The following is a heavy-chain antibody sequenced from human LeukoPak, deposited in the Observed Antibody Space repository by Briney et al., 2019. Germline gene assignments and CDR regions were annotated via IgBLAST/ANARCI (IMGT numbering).Heavy chain of an antibody. CDR2: IYYSGST. J-gene: IGHJ4*02. V-gene: IGHV4-38-2*02. CDR3: AREILAPGKTHDF. Sequence: PGGPLRLSCAASGFTFSSYSMNWIRQPPGKGLEWIGSIYYSGSTYYNPSLKSRVTISVDTSKNQFSLKLSSVTAADTAVYYCAREILAPGKTHDFWGQGTLVTVSS. CDR1: GFTFSSYS.